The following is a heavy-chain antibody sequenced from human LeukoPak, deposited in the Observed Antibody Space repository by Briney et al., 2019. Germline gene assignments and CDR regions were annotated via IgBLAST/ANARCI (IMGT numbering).Heavy chain of an antibody. CDR1: GFSFSYAW. D-gene: IGHD3-10*01. V-gene: IGHV3-15*01. J-gene: IGHJ4*02. CDR2: IRSETDGATT. Sequence: GGSLRLSCVASGFSFSYAWMSWVRQAPGKGLQWVGHIRSETDGATTDYAAAVQGRFTISRDDSKKMLYLEMNSLKTEDTAVYYCTTDLNQRLKWFGNPLDHWGEGTPVTVSS. CDR3: TTDLNQRLKWFGNPLDH.